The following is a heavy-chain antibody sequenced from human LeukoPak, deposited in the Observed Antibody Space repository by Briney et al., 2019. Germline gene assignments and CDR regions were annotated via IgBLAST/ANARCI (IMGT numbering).Heavy chain of an antibody. CDR2: IYYSGCT. Sequence: SETLSLTCTVSGGSITSSSYYWGWIRQPPGKGLEWIGIIYYSGCTYYNPSLKSRVTISSDTSKNQFSLKLSSVTAADTAMYYCARIYCTGGSCYANYWGQGTLVTVSS. CDR1: GGSITSSSYY. D-gene: IGHD2-15*01. CDR3: ARIYCTGGSCYANY. J-gene: IGHJ4*02. V-gene: IGHV4-39*01.